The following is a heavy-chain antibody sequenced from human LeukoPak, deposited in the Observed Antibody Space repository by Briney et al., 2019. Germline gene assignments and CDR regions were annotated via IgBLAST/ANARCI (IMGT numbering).Heavy chain of an antibody. V-gene: IGHV4-59*01. CDR1: GGSISSYY. J-gene: IGHJ4*02. D-gene: IGHD2-2*01. CDR3: ASEYCTSSTCRFDS. CDR2: IYNSGST. Sequence: SETLSLTCTVSGGSISSYYWTWIRQPPGKGLEWIGYIYNSGSTNYNPSLKSRVTISLDMSRNQFSLKLTSVTAADTALYYCASEYCTSSTCRFDSWGQGTLVTVSS.